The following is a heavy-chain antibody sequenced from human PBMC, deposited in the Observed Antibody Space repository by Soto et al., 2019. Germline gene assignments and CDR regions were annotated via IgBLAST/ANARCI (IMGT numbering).Heavy chain of an antibody. V-gene: IGHV1-18*01. CDR1: GYTFSSYH. Sequence: QIQLVQSGAEVNKPGASVKVSCKASGYTFSSYHITWVRQAPGQGLEWMGWISAYNGNTNYAQNLQGRVTMTTDPSTSTAYMELRSLRSDDTAVYYCARDLPPVDYWGQGTLVTVSS. CDR3: ARDLPPVDY. CDR2: ISAYNGNT. J-gene: IGHJ4*02.